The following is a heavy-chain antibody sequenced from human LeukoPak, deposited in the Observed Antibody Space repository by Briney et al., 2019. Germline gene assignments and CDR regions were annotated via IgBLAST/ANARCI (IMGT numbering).Heavy chain of an antibody. CDR3: AREIIAAAGPGAFDI. D-gene: IGHD6-13*01. Sequence: GGSLRLSCAASGFTFSSYAMHWVRQAPGKGLEWVAVISYDGSNKYYADSVKGRFTISRDNSKNTPYLQMNSLRAEDTAVYYCAREIIAAAGPGAFDIWGQGTMVTVSS. CDR2: ISYDGSNK. CDR1: GFTFSSYA. V-gene: IGHV3-30*04. J-gene: IGHJ3*02.